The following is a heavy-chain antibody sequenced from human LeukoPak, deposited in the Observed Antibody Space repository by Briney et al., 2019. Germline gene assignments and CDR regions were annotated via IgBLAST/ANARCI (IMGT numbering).Heavy chain of an antibody. Sequence: PGGSLRLSCAASAFTFTSYEMNWLRQAPGKGLEWGSYISSSGSTIYYADSVKGRFTISRDNGKNSLYLQMNSLRAGDTAVYYCARDSFRGSYSDYWGQGTLATVSS. J-gene: IGHJ4*02. CDR3: ARDSFRGSYSDY. CDR1: AFTFTSYE. CDR2: ISSSGSTI. V-gene: IGHV3-48*03. D-gene: IGHD1-26*01.